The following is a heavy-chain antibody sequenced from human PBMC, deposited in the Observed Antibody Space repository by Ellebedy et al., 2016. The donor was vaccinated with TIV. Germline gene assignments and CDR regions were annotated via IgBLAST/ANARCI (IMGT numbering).Heavy chain of an antibody. CDR2: IYHSGNT. J-gene: IGHJ4*02. CDR1: RFTFSTYAM. D-gene: IGHD3-10*01. CDR3: ARRTTMVRGIDY. V-gene: IGHV4-4*01. Sequence: MPGGSLRLSCAASRFTFSTYAMSRVRQPPGKGLEWIGEIYHSGNTNYSPSLKSRVTVSVDKSKNHFSLKLSSVTAADTAVYFCARRTTMVRGIDYWGQGTLVTVSS.